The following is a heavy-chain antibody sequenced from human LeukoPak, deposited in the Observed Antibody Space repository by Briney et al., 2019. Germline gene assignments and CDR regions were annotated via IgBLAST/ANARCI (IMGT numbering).Heavy chain of an antibody. CDR1: GYTFTSYG. D-gene: IGHD1-26*01. CDR2: IIPILGIA. Sequence: ASVKVSCKASGYTFTSYGISWVRQAPGQGLEWMGRIIPILGIANYAQKFQGRVTITADKSTSTAYMELSSLRSEDTAVYYCARASEPSRDYYYGMDVWGQGTTVTVSS. CDR3: ARASEPSRDYYYGMDV. J-gene: IGHJ6*02. V-gene: IGHV1-69*04.